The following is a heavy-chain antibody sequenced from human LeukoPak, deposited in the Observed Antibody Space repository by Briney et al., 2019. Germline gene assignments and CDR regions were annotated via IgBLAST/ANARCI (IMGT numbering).Heavy chain of an antibody. CDR3: AGSNYYDSSGYYHTYYFDY. D-gene: IGHD3-22*01. CDR2: INHSGST. V-gene: IGHV4-34*01. Sequence: PSETLSLTCAVYGGSFSGYYWGWIRQPPGKGLEWIGSINHSGSTNYNPSLKSRVTISVDTSKNQFSLKLSSVTAADTAVYYCAGSNYYDSSGYYHTYYFDYWGQGTLVTVSS. J-gene: IGHJ4*02. CDR1: GGSFSGYY.